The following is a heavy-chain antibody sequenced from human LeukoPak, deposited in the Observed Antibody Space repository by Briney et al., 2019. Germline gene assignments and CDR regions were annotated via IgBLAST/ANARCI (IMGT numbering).Heavy chain of an antibody. Sequence: PGGSLRLSCAASGFTFSSYAIHWVRQAPGKGLEWVAFISYDGSDKYYADSVKGRFTISRDNSKNTLYLQMNSLRAEDTAVYYCARDFLGVHYFDYWGQETLVTVSS. D-gene: IGHD3-3*01. CDR2: ISYDGSDK. CDR3: ARDFLGVHYFDY. J-gene: IGHJ4*02. CDR1: GFTFSSYA. V-gene: IGHV3-30*04.